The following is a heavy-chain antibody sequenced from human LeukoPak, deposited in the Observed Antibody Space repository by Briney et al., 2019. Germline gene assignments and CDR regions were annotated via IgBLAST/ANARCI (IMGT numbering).Heavy chain of an antibody. CDR1: GVSISSSSYY. D-gene: IGHD6-13*01. J-gene: IGHJ5*02. CDR2: IYYSGST. CDR3: ARRSSSWYSRFDP. Sequence: SETLSLTCTVSGVSISSSSYYRGWIRQPPGKGLEWIGSIYYSGSTYYNPSLKSRVTISVDTSKNQFSLKLSSVTAADTAVYYCARRSSSWYSRFDPWGQGTLVSVSS. V-gene: IGHV4-39*01.